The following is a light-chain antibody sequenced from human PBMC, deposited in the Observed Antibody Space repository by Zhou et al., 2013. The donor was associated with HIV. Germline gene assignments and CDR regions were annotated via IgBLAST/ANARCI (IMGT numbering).Light chain of an antibody. CDR2: GAS. J-gene: IGKJ1*01. Sequence: EIVLTQSPGTLSLSPGERATLSCRASQSVTSTYLAWYQQKAGQAPKLVVYGASSRATAVPDRFSGSGSGTDFTLTISRLEAEDFAVYYCQQYGSSPETFGQGTRVEIK. CDR1: QSVTSTY. CDR3: QQYGSSPET. V-gene: IGKV3-20*01.